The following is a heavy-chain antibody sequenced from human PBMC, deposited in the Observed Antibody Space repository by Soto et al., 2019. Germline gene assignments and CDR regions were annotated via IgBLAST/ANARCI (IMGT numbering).Heavy chain of an antibody. Sequence: SETLSLTCAVSSGSISSSNWWSWVRQPPGKGLEWIGEIYHSGSTNYNPSLKSRVTISVDTSKNQFSLKLSSVTAADTAVYYCASSSITMIVVVNTGGAFDIWGQGTMVT. CDR2: IYHSGST. V-gene: IGHV4-4*02. CDR3: ASSSITMIVVVNTGGAFDI. J-gene: IGHJ3*02. D-gene: IGHD3-22*01. CDR1: SGSISSSNW.